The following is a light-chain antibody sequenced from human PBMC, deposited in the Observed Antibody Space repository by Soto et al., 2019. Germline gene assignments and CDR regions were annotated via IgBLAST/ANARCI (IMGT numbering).Light chain of an antibody. CDR1: SSNIGAGYD. CDR3: QSYDSSLSGRNYV. J-gene: IGLJ1*01. V-gene: IGLV1-40*01. Sequence: QSVLTQPPSVSGAPGQRVTISCTGSSSNIGAGYDVHWYQQLPGTAPKLLIYGNSNRPSGVPDRFSGSKSGTSASLAITGLQAEDEADYYCQSYDSSLSGRNYVFGPGTKLTVL. CDR2: GNS.